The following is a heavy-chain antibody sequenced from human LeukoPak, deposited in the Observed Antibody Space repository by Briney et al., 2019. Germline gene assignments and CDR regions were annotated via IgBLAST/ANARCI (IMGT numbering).Heavy chain of an antibody. D-gene: IGHD2-21*02. CDR1: GYTFTSYA. Sequence: ASVKVSCTASGYTFTSYAMNWVRQAPGQGPEWMEWINTNTGNPTYAQGFTGRFVFSLDTSVSTAYLQISSLKAEDTAVYYCARVWAYCGGDCYADYWGQGTLVTVSS. J-gene: IGHJ4*02. V-gene: IGHV7-4-1*02. CDR3: ARVWAYCGGDCYADY. CDR2: INTNTGNP.